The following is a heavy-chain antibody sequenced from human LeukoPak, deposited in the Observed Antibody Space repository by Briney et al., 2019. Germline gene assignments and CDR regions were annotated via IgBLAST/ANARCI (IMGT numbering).Heavy chain of an antibody. CDR2: INPNSGGT. Sequence: ASVKVSCKASGYTFTGYYMHWVRQAPGQGLEWMGWINPNSGGTNYAQKFQGRVTMTRNTSISTAYMELSSLRSEDTAVYYCARGHSAYFRGQWLVFRGFDYWGQGTLVTVSS. D-gene: IGHD6-19*01. V-gene: IGHV1-2*02. J-gene: IGHJ4*02. CDR3: ARGHSAYFRGQWLVFRGFDY. CDR1: GYTFTGYY.